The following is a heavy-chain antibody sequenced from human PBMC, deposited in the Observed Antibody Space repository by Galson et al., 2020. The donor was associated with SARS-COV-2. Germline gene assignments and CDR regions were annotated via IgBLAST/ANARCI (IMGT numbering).Heavy chain of an antibody. CDR2: IYYSGST. D-gene: IGHD3-10*01. CDR3: AREVGVYYYGSGSYPTGWFDP. J-gene: IGHJ5*02. CDR1: GGSISSGGYY. Sequence: SETLSLTCTVSGGSISSGGYYWSWIRQHPGKGLEWIGYIYYSGSTYYNPSLKSRVTISVDTSKNQFSLKLSSVTAADTAVYYCAREVGVYYYGSGSYPTGWFDPWGQGTLVTVSS. V-gene: IGHV4-31*03.